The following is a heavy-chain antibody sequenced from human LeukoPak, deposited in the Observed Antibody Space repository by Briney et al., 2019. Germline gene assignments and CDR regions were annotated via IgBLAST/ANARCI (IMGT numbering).Heavy chain of an antibody. CDR1: GGSISSSSYY. J-gene: IGHJ4*02. V-gene: IGHV4-39*07. D-gene: IGHD3-22*01. CDR2: IYYSGST. Sequence: SETLSLTCTVSGGSISSSSYYWGWIRQPPGKGLEWIGSIYYSGSTYYNPSLKSRVTISVDTSKNQFSLKLSSVTAADTAVYYCARGQYYYDSSGYYSLLFDYWGQGTLVTVSS. CDR3: ARGQYYYDSSGYYSLLFDY.